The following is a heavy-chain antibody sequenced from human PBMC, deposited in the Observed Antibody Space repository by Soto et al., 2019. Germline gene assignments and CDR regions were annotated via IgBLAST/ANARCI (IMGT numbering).Heavy chain of an antibody. CDR1: GYTFTSYG. J-gene: IGHJ4*02. CDR2: ISGYNGNT. CDR3: ARDPTGHFIEY. D-gene: IGHD1-1*01. Sequence: QVQLVQSGAEVKKPGASVKVSCKTSGYTFTSYGVAWVRQAPGQGLEWMGWISGYNGNTNYAQKFQGRVTMTTDTSTSTAYMELRSLRSDDTAVYYCARDPTGHFIEYWGQGTLVNVSS. V-gene: IGHV1-18*01.